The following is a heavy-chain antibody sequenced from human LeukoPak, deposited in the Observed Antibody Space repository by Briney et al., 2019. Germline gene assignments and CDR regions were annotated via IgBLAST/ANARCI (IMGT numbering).Heavy chain of an antibody. V-gene: IGHV1-2*02. J-gene: IGHJ4*02. CDR2: INPNSGGI. CDR3: STLPGYSSSWYFDY. CDR1: GYTFTGYY. D-gene: IGHD6-13*01. Sequence: GASVKVSCKASGYTFTGYYMHWVRQAPGQGLEWMGWINPNSGGINYAQKFQGRVTMTRDTSISTAYMELSRLRSDDTAVYYCSTLPGYSSSWYFDYWGQGTLVTVSS.